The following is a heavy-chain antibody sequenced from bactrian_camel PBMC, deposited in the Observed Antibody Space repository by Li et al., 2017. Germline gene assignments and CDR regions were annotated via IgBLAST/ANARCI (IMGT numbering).Heavy chain of an antibody. V-gene: IGHV3S53*01. CDR2: IAGDGRT. D-gene: IGHD6*01. Sequence: QLVESGGGSVQTGASLNLSCVNSGTTYIYLSMAWFRQRPGKEREGVAAIAGDGRTDYADSVKGRFTISLNNDKNTVYLQMNKLEPEDTALYYCAAGNGGWFGGSWTSVAEYDYWGQGTQVTVS. CDR1: GTTYIYLS. CDR3: AAGNGGWFGGSWTSVAEYDY. J-gene: IGHJ4*01.